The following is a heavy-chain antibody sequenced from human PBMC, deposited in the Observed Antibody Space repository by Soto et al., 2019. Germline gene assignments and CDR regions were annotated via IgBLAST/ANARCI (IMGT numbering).Heavy chain of an antibody. J-gene: IGHJ3*02. CDR2: IYYSGST. Sequence: QVRLQESGPGLVKPSETLSLTCTVSGGSVSSGSHYWSWIRQPPGKGLEWIGYIYYSGSTNYNPSLKSRVTISVDTSKNQFSLKLSSVTAADTAVYYCARVVTEGDAFDIWGQGTMVTVSS. V-gene: IGHV4-61*01. CDR3: ARVVTEGDAFDI. CDR1: GGSVSSGSHY.